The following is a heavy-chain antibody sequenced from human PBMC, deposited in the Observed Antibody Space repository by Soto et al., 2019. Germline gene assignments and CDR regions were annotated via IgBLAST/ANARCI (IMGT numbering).Heavy chain of an antibody. D-gene: IGHD4-4*01. Sequence: PGGSLRLSCAASGFTFSSYGMHWVRQAPGKGLEWVAVISYDGSNKYYADSVKGRFTISRDNSKNTLYLQMNSLRAEDTAVYYCAKGSYSNYGYYYYGMDVWGQGTTVTV. CDR1: GFTFSSYG. J-gene: IGHJ6*02. V-gene: IGHV3-30*18. CDR3: AKGSYSNYGYYYYGMDV. CDR2: ISYDGSNK.